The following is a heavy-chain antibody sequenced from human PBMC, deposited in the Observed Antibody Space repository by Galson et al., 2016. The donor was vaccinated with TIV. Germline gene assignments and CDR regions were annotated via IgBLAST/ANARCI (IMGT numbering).Heavy chain of an antibody. CDR2: INPNSGGT. CDR1: GYTLAGSY. V-gene: IGHV1-2*02. CDR3: ARGRENYDILTGLS. J-gene: IGHJ4*02. D-gene: IGHD3-9*01. Sequence: SVKVSCKASGYTLAGSYIHWVRQAPGQGLEWMGWINPNSGGTNYAQKFQGRVTMTRDTSIDPAFMDLSRLRFDDTALYYCARGRENYDILTGLSWGQGTLVTVSS.